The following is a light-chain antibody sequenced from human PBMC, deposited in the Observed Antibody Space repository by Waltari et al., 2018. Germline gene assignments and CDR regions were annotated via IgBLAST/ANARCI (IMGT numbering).Light chain of an antibody. CDR3: YASDSTGFRV. CDR1: ELPRKY. V-gene: IGLV3-10*01. Sequence: SYELTQPPSVSVSPGQTARITCSGHELPRKYAYWFQPKSGPAPRLAIYEDTKRPAGIPERVSGSSSGTVATSTITGAQVEDEVDYYCYASDSTGFRVFGGGTTVVVL. CDR2: EDT. J-gene: IGLJ1*01.